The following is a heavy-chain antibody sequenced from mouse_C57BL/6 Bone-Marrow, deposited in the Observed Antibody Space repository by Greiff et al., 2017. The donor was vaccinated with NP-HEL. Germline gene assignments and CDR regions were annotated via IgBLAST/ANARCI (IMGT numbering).Heavy chain of an antibody. J-gene: IGHJ4*01. CDR1: GYTFTSYW. V-gene: IGHV1-50*01. Sequence: VQLQQPGAELVKPGASVKLSCKTSGYTFTSYWMQWVKQRPGQGLEWIGEIDPSDSYPNYNQQFKGKATLPVDTSSSTAYMQRSSLTSEDSAVYYCASDYDYDAMDYWGQGTSVTVSS. CDR2: IDPSDSYP. CDR3: ASDYDYDAMDY. D-gene: IGHD1-1*02.